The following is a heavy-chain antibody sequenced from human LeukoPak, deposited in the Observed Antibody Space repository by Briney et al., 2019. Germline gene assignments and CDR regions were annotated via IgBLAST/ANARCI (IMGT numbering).Heavy chain of an antibody. V-gene: IGHV3-7*01. CDR1: EFTFSDYW. CDR3: ARILGGDEGADY. D-gene: IGHD1-26*01. J-gene: IGHJ4*02. CDR2: VNHDGNNK. Sequence: GGSLRLSCAASEFTFSDYWMTWVRQAPGKGLEWVANVNHDGNNKNYVESVKGRFTISRDNAKNSLHLQMNSLRAEDTAVYYCARILGGDEGADYWGQGTLVTVSS.